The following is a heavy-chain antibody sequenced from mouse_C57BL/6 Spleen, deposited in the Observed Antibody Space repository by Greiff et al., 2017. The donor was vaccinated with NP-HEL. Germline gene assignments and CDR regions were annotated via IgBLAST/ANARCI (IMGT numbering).Heavy chain of an antibody. V-gene: IGHV1-64*01. CDR1: GYTFTSYW. CDR2: IHPNSGST. CDR3: ARGGLRRGYYYAMDY. J-gene: IGHJ4*01. Sequence: QVQLQQPGAELVKPGASVKLSCKASGYTFTSYWMHWVKQRPGQGLEWIGMIHPNSGSTNYNEKFKSKATLTVDKTSSTAYMQLSSLTSEDSAVYYCARGGLRRGYYYAMDYWGQGTSVTVSS. D-gene: IGHD2-2*01.